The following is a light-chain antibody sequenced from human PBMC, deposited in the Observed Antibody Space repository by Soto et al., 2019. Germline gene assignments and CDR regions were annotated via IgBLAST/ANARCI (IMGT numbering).Light chain of an antibody. Sequence: EIVLTQSPGTLSFSPGERATLSCRASQSVISTYLAWYQQKPGQAPRLLIYGASTRATGIPDRFSGSGSGTEFTLTISRLEPEDFAVDYCQQCGRPITFGQGTRLEIK. V-gene: IGKV3-20*01. CDR1: QSVISTY. CDR3: QQCGRPIT. J-gene: IGKJ5*01. CDR2: GAS.